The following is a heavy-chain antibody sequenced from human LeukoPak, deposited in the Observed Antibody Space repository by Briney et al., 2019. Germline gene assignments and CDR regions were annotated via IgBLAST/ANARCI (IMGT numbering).Heavy chain of an antibody. CDR2: IFPGNSDT. CDR1: GYTFTSNW. Sequence: PGESLKISCKGSGYTFTSNWIGWVRQMPGKGLEWMGSIFPGNSDTRYSPSFQGQVIMSVDKAISTAFLQWSSLKASDSAMYYCAREGSSSYAHWGQGTLATVSS. V-gene: IGHV5-51*01. J-gene: IGHJ4*02. CDR3: AREGSSSYAH. D-gene: IGHD1-26*01.